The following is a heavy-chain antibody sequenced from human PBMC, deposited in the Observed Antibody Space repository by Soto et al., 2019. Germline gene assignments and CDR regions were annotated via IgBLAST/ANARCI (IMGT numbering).Heavy chain of an antibody. CDR3: AKDRGTTGTTGVFDI. V-gene: IGHV3-9*01. CDR2: ISWNSGSI. Sequence: SGGSLRLSCAASGFTFDDYAMHWVRQAPGKGLAWVSGISWNSGSIGYADSVKGRFTISRDNAKNSLYLQMNSLRTEDTAFYYCAKDRGTTGTTGVFDIWGQGTMVTVSS. CDR1: GFTFDDYA. D-gene: IGHD1-1*01. J-gene: IGHJ3*02.